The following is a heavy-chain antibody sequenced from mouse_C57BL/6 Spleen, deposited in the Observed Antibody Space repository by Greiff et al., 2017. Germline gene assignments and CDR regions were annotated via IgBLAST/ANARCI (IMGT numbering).Heavy chain of an antibody. CDR3: ARNYDYDGGLFDY. CDR2: FHPYNDDT. J-gene: IGHJ2*01. CDR1: GYTFTTYP. D-gene: IGHD2-4*01. Sequence: LVESGAELVKPGASVKMSCKASGYTFTTYPIEWMKQNHGKSLEWIGNFHPYNDDTKYNEKFKGKATLTVEKSSSTVYLELSRLTSDDSAVYYCARNYDYDGGLFDYWGQGTTLTVSS. V-gene: IGHV1-47*01.